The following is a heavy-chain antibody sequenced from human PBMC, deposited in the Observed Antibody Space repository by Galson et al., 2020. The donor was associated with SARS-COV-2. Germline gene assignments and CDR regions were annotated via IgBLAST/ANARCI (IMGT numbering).Heavy chain of an antibody. CDR3: ARNGGHFYYYLDF. J-gene: IGHJ6*03. CDR1: GDSISSGSYY. V-gene: IGHV4-61*02. CDR2: IYISGST. Sequence: SETLSLTCTVSGDSISSGSYYWSWIRQPAGKGLEWIGRIYISGSTNYNPSLKSRGTISVDTSKNQFSLKLSSVTAADTAVYYCARNGGHFYYYLDFWGKGTTVTISS.